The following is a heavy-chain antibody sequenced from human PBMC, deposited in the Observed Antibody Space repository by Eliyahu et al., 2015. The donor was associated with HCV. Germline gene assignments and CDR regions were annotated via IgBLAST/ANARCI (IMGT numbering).Heavy chain of an antibody. Sequence: QLQLQESGPGLVKPSETLSLTCTVSGGSITSGTYFWGWIRQPPGKGLEWIGSIYYSGNAYYNPSLKSRVTISVDTSKNQFSLKLSSVTAADTAVYFCARHPHCSGGSCYSRYFQHWGQGTLVIVSS. CDR1: GGSITSGTYF. CDR2: IYYSGNA. V-gene: IGHV4-39*01. D-gene: IGHD2-15*01. J-gene: IGHJ1*01. CDR3: ARHPHCSGGSCYSRYFQH.